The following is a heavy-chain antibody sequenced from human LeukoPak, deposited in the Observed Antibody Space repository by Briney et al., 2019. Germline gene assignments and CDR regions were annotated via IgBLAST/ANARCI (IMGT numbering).Heavy chain of an antibody. CDR1: GFTFSNYW. CDR3: AKEGARHFDY. Sequence: GGSLRLSCAASGFTFSNYWMTWVRQAPGKGLEWVANIKHDGSEDYYLDSVKGRFTISRDNAKSSMWLQMNSLRAEDTAVYYCAKEGARHFDYWGQGTLVTVSS. J-gene: IGHJ4*02. CDR2: IKHDGSED. V-gene: IGHV3-7*03. D-gene: IGHD1-26*01.